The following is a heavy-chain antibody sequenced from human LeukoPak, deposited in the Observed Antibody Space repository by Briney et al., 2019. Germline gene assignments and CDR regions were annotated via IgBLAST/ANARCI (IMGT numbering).Heavy chain of an antibody. V-gene: IGHV3-33*01. Sequence: PGRSLRLSCAASGFTFSSYGMHWVRQAPGKGLEWVAVIWYDGSNKYYADSVKGRFTISRDNSKNTLYLQMNSLRAEDTAVYYCARARGYEAIWFDYWGQGTLVTVSS. CDR3: ARARGYEAIWFDY. CDR2: IWYDGSNK. D-gene: IGHD2-2*01. J-gene: IGHJ4*02. CDR1: GFTFSSYG.